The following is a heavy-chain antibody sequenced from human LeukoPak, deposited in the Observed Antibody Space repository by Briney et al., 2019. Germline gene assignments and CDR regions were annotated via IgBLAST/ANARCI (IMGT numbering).Heavy chain of an antibody. D-gene: IGHD5-12*01. J-gene: IGHJ4*02. CDR2: IIPIFGTA. CDR3: ARGSGYDPRRPGYFDY. Sequence: ASVKVSCKASGGTFSSYAISWVRQAPGQGLEWMGGIIPIFGTANYAQKFQGRVTITADEATSTAYMELSSLRSEDTAVYYCARGSGYDPRRPGYFDYWGQGTLVTVSS. CDR1: GGTFSSYA. V-gene: IGHV1-69*13.